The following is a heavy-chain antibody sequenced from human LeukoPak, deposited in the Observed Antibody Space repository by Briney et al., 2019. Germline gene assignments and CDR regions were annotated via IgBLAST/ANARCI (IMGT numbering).Heavy chain of an antibody. CDR3: ARVLKAYDSSGSIGLLDY. CDR2: ISAYNGNT. CDR1: GYTFTSYG. V-gene: IGHV1-18*01. J-gene: IGHJ4*02. D-gene: IGHD3-22*01. Sequence: ASVKVSCKASGYTFTSYGISWVRQAPGQGLEWMGWISAYNGNTHYAQKLQGRVTMTTDTSTSTVYMELSSLRSEDTAVYYCARVLKAYDSSGSIGLLDYWGQGTLVTVSS.